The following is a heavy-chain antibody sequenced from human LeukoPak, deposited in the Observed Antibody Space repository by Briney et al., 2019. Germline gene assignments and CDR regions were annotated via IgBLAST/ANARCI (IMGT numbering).Heavy chain of an antibody. V-gene: IGHV3-23*01. J-gene: IGHJ4*02. Sequence: GGSLRLSCAASGFTFSSYAMSWVRQALGKGLDWVSAISGSGGSTYYADSVKGRFTISRDNSKNTLYLQMNSLRAEDTAVYYCAKRLYDSSGYYPFDYWGQGTLVTVSS. CDR1: GFTFSSYA. D-gene: IGHD3-22*01. CDR3: AKRLYDSSGYYPFDY. CDR2: ISGSGGST.